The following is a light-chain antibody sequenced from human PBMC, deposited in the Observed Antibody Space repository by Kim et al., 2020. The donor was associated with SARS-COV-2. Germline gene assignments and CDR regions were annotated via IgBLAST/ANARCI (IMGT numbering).Light chain of an antibody. V-gene: IGKV1-39*01. CDR2: RTS. J-gene: IGKJ1*01. Sequence: DIQMTQSPSSLSASVGDRVTITCRASQSVSGWLNWYQQKPGKAPHLLIYRTSTLQTGVPPRFSGSASGTDFTLTINTLQPEDFATYYCQQGYNFPRTFGQGTKVDIK. CDR3: QQGYNFPRT. CDR1: QSVSGW.